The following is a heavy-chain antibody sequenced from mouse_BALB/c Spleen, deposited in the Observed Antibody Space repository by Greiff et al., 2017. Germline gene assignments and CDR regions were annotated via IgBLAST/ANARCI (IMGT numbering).Heavy chain of an antibody. V-gene: IGHV1-18*01. D-gene: IGHD1-1*01. CDR1: GYSFTGYT. J-gene: IGHJ4*01. CDR2: INPYNGGT. Sequence: VQLQQPGAELVRPGASVKLSCKASGYSFTGYTMNWVKQSHGKNLEWIGLINPYNGGTSYNQKFKGKATLTVDKSSSTAYMELLSLTSEDSAVYYCARSGTTGYYYAMDYWGQGTSVTVSS. CDR3: ARSGTTGYYYAMDY.